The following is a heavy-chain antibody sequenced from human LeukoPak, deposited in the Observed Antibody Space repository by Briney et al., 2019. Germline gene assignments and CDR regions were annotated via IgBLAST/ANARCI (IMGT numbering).Heavy chain of an antibody. CDR3: ARAPYSNWGNY. D-gene: IGHD4-11*01. CDR1: VFTFSSYE. Sequence: GGSLRLSCAASVFTFSSYEMNWVRQAPGKGLEWVSYISSSGSTIYYADSVKGRFTISRDNAKNSLYLQMNSLRAEDTAVYYCARAPYSNWGNYWGQGTLVTVSS. V-gene: IGHV3-48*03. J-gene: IGHJ4*02. CDR2: ISSSGSTI.